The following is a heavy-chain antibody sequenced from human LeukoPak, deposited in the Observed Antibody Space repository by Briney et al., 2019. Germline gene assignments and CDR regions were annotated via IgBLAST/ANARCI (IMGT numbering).Heavy chain of an antibody. J-gene: IGHJ3*02. CDR3: ARLTGYRIESAFDI. CDR1: GGSFSGYY. V-gene: IGHV4-59*01. CDR2: IYYSGST. Sequence: SETLSLTCAVYGGSFSGYYWSWIRQPPGKGLEWIGYIYYSGSTNYNPSLKSRVTISVDTSKNQFSLKLSSVTAADTAVYYCARLTGYRIESAFDIWGQGTMVTVSS. D-gene: IGHD3-9*01.